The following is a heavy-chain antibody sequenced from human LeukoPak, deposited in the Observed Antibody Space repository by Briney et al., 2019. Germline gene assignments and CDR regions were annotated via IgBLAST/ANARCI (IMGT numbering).Heavy chain of an antibody. CDR1: GYTFTSYD. CDR2: MNPNSGNT. J-gene: IGHJ4*02. D-gene: IGHD3-22*01. V-gene: IGHV1-8*03. CDR3: AVDYYDSSGYYDY. Sequence: ASVKVSCKASGYTFTSYDINWVRQATGQGLEWMGWMNPNSGNTGYAQKFQGRVTITRNTSISTAYMELSSLRSEDTAVYYCAVDYYDSSGYYDYWGQGTLVTVSS.